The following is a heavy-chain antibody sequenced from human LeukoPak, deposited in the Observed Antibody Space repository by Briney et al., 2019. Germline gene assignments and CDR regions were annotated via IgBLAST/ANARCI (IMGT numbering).Heavy chain of an antibody. V-gene: IGHV1-8*01. Sequence: GASVKVSCKASGYTFTSYDINWVRQATGQGLEWMGWMNPNSGNTGYAQEFQGRVNMTRNTSKSTAYMELSSLRSEDPGVLFCARALSRGYKNYYYYMDVWGKGTTVTVSS. CDR1: GYTFTSYD. D-gene: IGHD3-22*01. J-gene: IGHJ6*03. CDR2: MNPNSGNT. CDR3: ARALSRGYKNYYYYMDV.